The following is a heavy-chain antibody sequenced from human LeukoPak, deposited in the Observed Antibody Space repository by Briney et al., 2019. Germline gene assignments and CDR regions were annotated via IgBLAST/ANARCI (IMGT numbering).Heavy chain of an antibody. Sequence: SETLSLTCTVSGGSISTYYWSWIRQPPGKGLEWIGYIYYSGSTNYNPSLKSRVTISVDTSKNQFSLKLSSVTAADTAVYYCARAAGSGCYDDYWGQGTLVTVSS. CDR2: IYYSGST. J-gene: IGHJ4*02. V-gene: IGHV4-59*01. CDR1: GGSISTYY. D-gene: IGHD3-22*01. CDR3: ARAAGSGCYDDY.